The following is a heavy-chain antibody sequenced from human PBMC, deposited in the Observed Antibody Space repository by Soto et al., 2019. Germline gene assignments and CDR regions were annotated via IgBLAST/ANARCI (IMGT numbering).Heavy chain of an antibody. Sequence: RRVLKDTRKGLEWVSVISCDGGSTYYADSVKGRFTISRDNSKNTLYLQMNSLRAEDTAVYYCARDPSVSLVRGLIGYDVDVWVNGTTDTVSS. V-gene: IGHV3-23*01. CDR3: ARDPSVSLVRGLIGYDVDV. CDR2: ISCDGGST. D-gene: IGHD3-10*01. J-gene: IGHJ6*03.